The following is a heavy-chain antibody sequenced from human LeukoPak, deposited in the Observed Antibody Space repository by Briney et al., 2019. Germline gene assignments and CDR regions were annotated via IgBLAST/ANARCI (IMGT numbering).Heavy chain of an antibody. D-gene: IGHD2-8*02. CDR3: ARRQGIVSTGYYYYYMDV. Sequence: GGSLRLSCAASGFTFSSYGMHWVRQAPGKGLEWVAVIRYDGSNKYYADSVKGRFTISRDNTENTLYLQMNSLRAEDTAVYYCARRQGIVSTGYYYYYMDVWGKGTTVTVSS. CDR2: IRYDGSNK. V-gene: IGHV3-33*01. J-gene: IGHJ6*03. CDR1: GFTFSSYG.